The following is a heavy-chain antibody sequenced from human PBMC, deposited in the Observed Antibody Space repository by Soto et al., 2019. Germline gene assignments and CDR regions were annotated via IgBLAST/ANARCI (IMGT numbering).Heavy chain of an antibody. Sequence: QVQLVQSGDEMKKPGASVRVSCKASGYIFVNYGIACVLQAPGQGLEWMGWISPYTGDTHSASKVQGRLTMTTDTSTSTAYMDLGSLTSDDTAVYYCAMVDNYVTPTPQDVWGQGTTVTVSS. CDR3: AMVDNYVTPTPQDV. V-gene: IGHV1-18*01. D-gene: IGHD3-16*01. J-gene: IGHJ6*02. CDR1: GYIFVNYG. CDR2: ISPYTGDT.